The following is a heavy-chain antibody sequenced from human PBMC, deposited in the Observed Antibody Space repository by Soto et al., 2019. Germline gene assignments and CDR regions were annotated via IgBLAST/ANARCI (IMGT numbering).Heavy chain of an antibody. CDR3: AREYYYDSSGFDY. Sequence: SETLSLTCTVSGDSITRGDNYWTWIRHYPEKGLEWIGHIYNSGSTYYNPSLKSRVTVSVDTSKNQFSLKLSSVTAADTAVYYCAREYYYDSSGFDYWGQGTLVTSPQ. J-gene: IGHJ4*02. CDR1: GDSITRGDNY. CDR2: IYNSGST. D-gene: IGHD3-22*01. V-gene: IGHV4-31*03.